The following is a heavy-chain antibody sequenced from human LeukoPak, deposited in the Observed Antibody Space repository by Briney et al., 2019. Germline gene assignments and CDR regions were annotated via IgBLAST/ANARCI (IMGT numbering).Heavy chain of an antibody. D-gene: IGHD1-14*01. CDR2: IRSKADSYAT. CDR1: AFTFSGSA. CDR3: TRPSHSYGTDAFDI. Sequence: GGSLKLSCAASAFTFSGSAMHWVRQASGKGLEWIGRIRSKADSYATAYAASVKGRFTISRDDSENTAYLQMNSLKTEDTAVYYCTRPSHSYGTDAFDIWGQGTMVTVS. V-gene: IGHV3-73*01. J-gene: IGHJ3*02.